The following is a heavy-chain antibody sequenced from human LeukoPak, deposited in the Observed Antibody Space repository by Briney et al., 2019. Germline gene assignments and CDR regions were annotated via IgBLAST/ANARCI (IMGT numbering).Heavy chain of an antibody. D-gene: IGHD2-15*01. V-gene: IGHV1-3*01. J-gene: IGHJ6*03. CDR3: ARNIVVVVAATQKYYYYYYMDV. Sequence: ASVKVSCKASGYTFTSYAMHWVRQAPGQRLEWMGWINAGNGNTKYSQEFQGRVTITRDTSASTAYMELRSLRSDDTAVYYCARNIVVVVAATQKYYYYYYMDVWGKGTTVTVSS. CDR1: GYTFTSYA. CDR2: INAGNGNT.